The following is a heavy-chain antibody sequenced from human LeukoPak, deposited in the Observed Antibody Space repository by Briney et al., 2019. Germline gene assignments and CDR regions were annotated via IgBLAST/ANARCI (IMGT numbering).Heavy chain of an antibody. J-gene: IGHJ4*02. CDR2: ISGSGGST. CDR3: AKVRYSSSRLPYYFDY. D-gene: IGHD6-13*01. Sequence: GGSLRLSCAASGFTFSSYSMNWVRQAPGKGLEWVSAISGSGGSTYYADSVKGRFTISRDNSKNTLYLQMNSLRAEDTAVYYCAKVRYSSSRLPYYFDYWGQGTLVTVSS. CDR1: GFTFSSYS. V-gene: IGHV3-23*01.